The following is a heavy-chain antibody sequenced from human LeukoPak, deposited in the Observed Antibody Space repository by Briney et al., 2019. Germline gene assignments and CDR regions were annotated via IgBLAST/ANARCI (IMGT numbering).Heavy chain of an antibody. CDR3: VRGPLIGPIDY. D-gene: IGHD3-16*01. J-gene: IGHJ4*02. V-gene: IGHV4-38-2*02. CDR2: IYHSGST. Sequence: SETLSLTCTVSGYSISRGNHWGWIRQPPGKGLEWIGSIYHSGSTYYNPSLKSRVTISVDTSKNQFSLKLTSVTAADTAVYYCVRGPLIGPIDYWGQGTLVTVSS. CDR1: GYSISRGNH.